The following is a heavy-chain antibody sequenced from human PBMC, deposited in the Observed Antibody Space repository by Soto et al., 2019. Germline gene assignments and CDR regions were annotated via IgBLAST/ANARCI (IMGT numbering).Heavy chain of an antibody. V-gene: IGHV4-30-4*01. J-gene: IGHJ4*02. CDR2: IYYSGST. Sequence: QVQLQESGPGLVKPSQILSLTCAVSGGSISSGDYYWSWIRQPPGKGLEWIGYIYYSGSTYYNPSLKSRVTISVDTSKNQFSLKLSSVTAADTAVFYCARAPPSGYYDSSGYPDYWGRGTLVTVSP. D-gene: IGHD3-22*01. CDR3: ARAPPSGYYDSSGYPDY. CDR1: GGSISSGDYY.